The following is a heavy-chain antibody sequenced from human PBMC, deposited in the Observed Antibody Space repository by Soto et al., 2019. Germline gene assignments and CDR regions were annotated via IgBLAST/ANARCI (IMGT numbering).Heavy chain of an antibody. D-gene: IGHD3-16*02. J-gene: IGHJ4*02. CDR1: GFNLNNYG. Sequence: QVQLVESGGGVVQPGGSLRLSCAASGFNLNNYGIHWVRQAPGKGLGWVAFTSFDGRKQFYPDSLQGRFTISRDNSKHTVYLQMSSLRPEDTAVYYCAKTIGLRLGELSPDNWGQGTLVTVSS. CDR2: TSFDGRKQ. CDR3: AKTIGLRLGELSPDN. V-gene: IGHV3-30*18.